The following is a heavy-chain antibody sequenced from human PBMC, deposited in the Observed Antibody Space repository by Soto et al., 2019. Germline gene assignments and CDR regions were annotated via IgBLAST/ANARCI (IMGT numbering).Heavy chain of an antibody. CDR1: GYTFTSYG. Sequence: GAPVKVSCKASGYTFTSYGISWVRQAPGQGLEWMGWISAYNGNTNYAQKLQGRVTMTTDTSTSTAYMELRSLRSGDTAVYYCARVRGYGVEVWFDPWGQGTLVTVSS. CDR2: ISAYNGNT. J-gene: IGHJ5*02. D-gene: IGHD5-12*01. CDR3: ARVRGYGVEVWFDP. V-gene: IGHV1-18*01.